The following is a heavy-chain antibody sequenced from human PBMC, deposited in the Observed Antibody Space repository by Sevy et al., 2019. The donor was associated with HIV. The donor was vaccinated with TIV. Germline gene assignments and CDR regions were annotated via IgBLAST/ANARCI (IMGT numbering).Heavy chain of an antibody. CDR2: IWYDASKK. CDR3: AKDDAAYSSAWTFPDY. V-gene: IGHV3-33*06. Sequence: GGSLRLSCAASGFTFNIYGMHWVRQAPGKGLEWMALIWYDASKKYHADTVKGRFIISRDNSKNTLYLQMNSLRAEDSAVYYCAKDDAAYSSAWTFPDYWGQGTLVTVSS. CDR1: GFTFNIYG. J-gene: IGHJ4*02. D-gene: IGHD6-19*01.